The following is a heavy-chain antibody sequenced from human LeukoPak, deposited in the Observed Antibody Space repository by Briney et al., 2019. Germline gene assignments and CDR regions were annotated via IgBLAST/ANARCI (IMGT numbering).Heavy chain of an antibody. CDR3: ARLWPAHY. V-gene: IGHV4-59*01. CDR2: IYYSGNT. CDR1: GGPNNSYY. J-gene: IGHJ4*02. D-gene: IGHD3-10*01. Sequence: SETLSLTCTVSGGPNNSYYWSWIRQPPGKRLEWIGYIYYSGNTNYNPSLKSRVTISVDTSKNQFSLKLRSVTAADTAVYYCARLWPAHYWGQGTLVTVSS.